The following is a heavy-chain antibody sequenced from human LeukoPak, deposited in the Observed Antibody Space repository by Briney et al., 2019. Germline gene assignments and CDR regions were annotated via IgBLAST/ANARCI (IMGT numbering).Heavy chain of an antibody. Sequence: GGSLRLSCAASGFTFNSYAMSWVRQAPGKGLEWVSAIRGSDGYTYYADSVKGRFTISRDNSNNALYLQMNSLRAEDTAVFYCAKGRLDPNLVLDHWGQGTLVTVSS. CDR2: IRGSDGYT. CDR1: GFTFNSYA. CDR3: AKGRLDPNLVLDH. V-gene: IGHV3-23*01. D-gene: IGHD2-8*02. J-gene: IGHJ4*02.